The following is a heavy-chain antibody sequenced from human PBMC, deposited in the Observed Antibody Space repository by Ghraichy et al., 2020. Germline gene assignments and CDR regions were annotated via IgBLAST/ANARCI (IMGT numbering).Heavy chain of an antibody. CDR1: GGSISSGGYS. Sequence: TLSLTCAVSGGSISSGGYSWSWIRQPPGKGLEWIGYIYYSGSTYYNPSLKSRVTISVDTSKNQFSLKLSSVTAADTAVYYCARVSTYYYDSSGPGVFDIWGQGTMVTVSS. J-gene: IGHJ3*02. V-gene: IGHV4-30-4*07. CDR3: ARVSTYYYDSSGPGVFDI. D-gene: IGHD3-22*01. CDR2: IYYSGST.